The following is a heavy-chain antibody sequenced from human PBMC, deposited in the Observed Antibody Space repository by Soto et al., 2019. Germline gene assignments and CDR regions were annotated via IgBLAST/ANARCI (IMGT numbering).Heavy chain of an antibody. CDR1: GGSTSAKSYF. CDR2: MYYSGSS. V-gene: IGHV4-39*01. Sequence: ASETLSLTCSVSGGSTSAKSYFWGWVRQSPGKGLEWIGSMYYSGSSYYNPSLKSRVAISVDTSKNQFSLKLRSVTAADTAVYFCAIQRLLRLKPDFAIWDQGTLDTVST. CDR3: AIQRLLRLKPDFAI. D-gene: IGHD2-21*02. J-gene: IGHJ4*02.